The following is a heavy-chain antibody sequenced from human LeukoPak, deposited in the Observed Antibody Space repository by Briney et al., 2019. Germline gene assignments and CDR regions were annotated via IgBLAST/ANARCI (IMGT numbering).Heavy chain of an antibody. CDR2: ISGYNGNT. CDR3: ARVRRTMVRGITYFDY. CDR1: GYTFTSYG. V-gene: IGHV1-18*04. J-gene: IGHJ4*02. Sequence: ASVKVSCKASGYTFTSYGINWVRQAPGQGLEWMGWISGYNGNTNYAQKFQGRVTMTTDTSTTTAHKELWSLRSGDPGVYYCARVRRTMVRGITYFDYWGQGALVTVSS. D-gene: IGHD3-10*01.